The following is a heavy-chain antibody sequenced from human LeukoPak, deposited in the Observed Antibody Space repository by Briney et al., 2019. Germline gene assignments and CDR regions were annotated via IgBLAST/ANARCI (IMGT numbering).Heavy chain of an antibody. CDR3: AKGGSRWLQSPSDY. CDR2: ISGDGGST. V-gene: IGHV3-43*02. Sequence: GGSLRLSCAASGFTLDDYVIHWVRQAPGKGLEWVSVISGDGGSTNYADSVKGRFTISRDNSKNSLYLQMNRLRTEDTALYYCAKGGSRWLQSPSDYWGQGTLVTVSS. J-gene: IGHJ4*02. CDR1: GFTLDDYV. D-gene: IGHD5-24*01.